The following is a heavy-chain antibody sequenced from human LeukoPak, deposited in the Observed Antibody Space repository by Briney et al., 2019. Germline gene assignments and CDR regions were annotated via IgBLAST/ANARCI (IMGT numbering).Heavy chain of an antibody. J-gene: IGHJ4*02. Sequence: HPGGSLRLSCAASGFTVSSNYMGWVRQAPGKGLEWVSVIYSGGSTYYADSVKGRFTISRDNSKNTLYLQMNSLRAEDTAVYYCARGGIAAAGAAEYWGQGTLVTVSS. CDR2: IYSGGST. CDR1: GFTVSSNY. CDR3: ARGGIAAAGAAEY. D-gene: IGHD6-13*01. V-gene: IGHV3-66*01.